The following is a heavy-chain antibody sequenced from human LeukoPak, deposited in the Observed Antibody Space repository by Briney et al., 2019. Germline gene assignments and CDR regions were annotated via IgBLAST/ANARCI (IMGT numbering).Heavy chain of an antibody. D-gene: IGHD3-10*01. J-gene: IGHJ4*02. CDR1: GYTFTGYY. V-gene: IGHV1-2*02. Sequence: GASVKVSCKASGYTFTGYYMHWVRQAPGQGLEWMGWINPNSGGTNYAQKFQGRVTMTRDTSTSTAYMELRSLRSDDTAVYYCARAYMVRGVKNYFDYWGQGTLVTVSS. CDR3: ARAYMVRGVKNYFDY. CDR2: INPNSGGT.